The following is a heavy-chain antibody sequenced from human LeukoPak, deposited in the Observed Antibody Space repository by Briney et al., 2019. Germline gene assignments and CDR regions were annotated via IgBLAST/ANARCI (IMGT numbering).Heavy chain of an antibody. J-gene: IGHJ6*02. V-gene: IGHV3-21*01. CDR1: GFTFSSYS. Sequence: GGSLRLSCAASGFTFSSYSMNWVRQAPGKGLEWVSSISSSSSYIYYADSVKGRFTISRDNAKNSLYLQMNSLRAEDTAVYYCAKEYSSSWTYYYYYGMDVWGQGTTVTVSS. D-gene: IGHD6-13*01. CDR3: AKEYSSSWTYYYYYGMDV. CDR2: ISSSSSYI.